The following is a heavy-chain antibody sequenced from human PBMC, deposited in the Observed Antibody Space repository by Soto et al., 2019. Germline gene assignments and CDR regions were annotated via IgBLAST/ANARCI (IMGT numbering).Heavy chain of an antibody. CDR2: IYYIGST. Sequence: SDTLSLNCTVSSNSISSYYLSWIRQPTGRGLERIGYIYYIGSTNYNPSFKSRVNISVDTPKNLFSLKLSSVTAADTAVYYCARDRIIVVMASAPVYFYHGMDVWGQRTTVTVS. D-gene: IGHD2-15*01. CDR3: ARDRIIVVMASAPVYFYHGMDV. CDR1: SNSISSYY. V-gene: IGHV4-59*01. J-gene: IGHJ6*02.